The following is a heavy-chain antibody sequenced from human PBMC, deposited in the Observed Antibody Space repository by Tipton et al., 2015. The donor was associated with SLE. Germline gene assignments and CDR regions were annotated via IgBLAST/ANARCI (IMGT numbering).Heavy chain of an antibody. J-gene: IGHJ4*02. CDR1: GGSFSDYF. CDR2: VNHSGST. D-gene: IGHD3-3*01. V-gene: IGHV4-34*01. Sequence: LRLSCAVYGGSFSDYFWTWIRQSPGKGLEWIGEVNHSGSTASHPSLKSRVTMSVDTSKNQFSLKLTSVTAADTALYYCARCTIFGVVRVSFDSWGQGTLVTVS. CDR3: ARCTIFGVVRVSFDS.